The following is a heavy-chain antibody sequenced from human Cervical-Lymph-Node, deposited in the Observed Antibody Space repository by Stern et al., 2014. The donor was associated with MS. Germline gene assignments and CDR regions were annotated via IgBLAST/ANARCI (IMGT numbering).Heavy chain of an antibody. CDR1: GFTFSSHA. V-gene: IGHV3-23*04. CDR3: ARQWELQLRYFNY. CDR2: ITADGGST. D-gene: IGHD1-26*01. J-gene: IGHJ4*02. Sequence: EVQLEESGGGLVQPGGSLRLSCVASGFTFSSHAMSWVRQAPGKGLEWVSGITADGGSTYYRDPVKGRFTISRDNSKNTLYLQMDSLRADDTAVYYCARQWELQLRYFNYWGQGTLVAVSA.